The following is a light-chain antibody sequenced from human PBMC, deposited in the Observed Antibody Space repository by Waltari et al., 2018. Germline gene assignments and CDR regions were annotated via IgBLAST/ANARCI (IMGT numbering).Light chain of an antibody. CDR2: AAS. CDR1: QGIGND. CDR3: LQDYKYPRT. V-gene: IGKV1-6*02. J-gene: IGKJ1*01. Sequence: AIQMTQSPSSLSASVGDRVTISCRASQGIGNDLGWYQQKPVTAPKLLIYAASTLQSGVPSSFSGSGSGTDFTLTISSLQPEDFATYYCLQDYKYPRTFGQGTKVEIK.